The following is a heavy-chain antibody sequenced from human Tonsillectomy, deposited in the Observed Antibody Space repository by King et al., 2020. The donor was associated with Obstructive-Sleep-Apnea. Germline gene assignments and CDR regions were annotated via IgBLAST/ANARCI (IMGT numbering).Heavy chain of an antibody. CDR1: GFTLSDYY. CDR3: ARDQVDYLRGSYRPPSFDY. V-gene: IGHV3-11*06. Sequence: VQLVESGGGLVKPGGSLRLSCVASGFTLSDYYMSWIRQTPGKGLEWLSYISSSSGYTNYADSVKGRFTISRDNAKKSVYLQMDSLRAEDTAVYYCARDQVDYLRGSYRPPSFDYWGQGTLVTVSS. J-gene: IGHJ4*02. D-gene: IGHD3-16*02. CDR2: ISSSSGYT.